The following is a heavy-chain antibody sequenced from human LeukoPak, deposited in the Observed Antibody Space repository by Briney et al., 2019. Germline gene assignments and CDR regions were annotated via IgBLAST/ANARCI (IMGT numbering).Heavy chain of an antibody. Sequence: GGSLRLSCAASGFTFSSYEMNWVRQAPGKGLEWVSYISSSGSTIYYADSVKGRFTISGDNAKNSLYLQMNSLRAEDTAVYYCARCGYYDSSGYYPLYFDYWGQGTLVTVSS. V-gene: IGHV3-48*03. J-gene: IGHJ4*02. CDR2: ISSSGSTI. D-gene: IGHD3-22*01. CDR1: GFTFSSYE. CDR3: ARCGYYDSSGYYPLYFDY.